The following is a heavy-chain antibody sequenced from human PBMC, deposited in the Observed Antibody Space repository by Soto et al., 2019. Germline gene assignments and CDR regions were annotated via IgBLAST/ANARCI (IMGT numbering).Heavy chain of an antibody. V-gene: IGHV1-69*01. Sequence: QEQLVQSGAEVKKPGSSVKVSCKASGGTFSSYAISWVRQAPGQGLEWMGGIIPIFGTANYAQKFQGRVTITADESTSTAYMELSSLRSEDTAVYYRAREHLTLTTVTYFDYWGQGTLVTVSS. CDR2: IIPIFGTA. D-gene: IGHD4-17*01. CDR3: AREHLTLTTVTYFDY. J-gene: IGHJ4*02. CDR1: GGTFSSYA.